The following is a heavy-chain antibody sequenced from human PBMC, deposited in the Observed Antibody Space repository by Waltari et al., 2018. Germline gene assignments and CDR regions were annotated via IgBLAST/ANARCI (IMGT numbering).Heavy chain of an antibody. J-gene: IGHJ4*02. Sequence: EVQLVESGGGLVQPGGSLRLSCAASGFTFSDHYMDWVRQAPGKGPEWVGRTRNKANSYTTEYAASVKGRFTISRDDSKNSLYLQMNSLKTEDTAVYYCTRVVRGSSGLFDYWGQGTLVTVSS. CDR2: TRNKANSYTT. D-gene: IGHD6-19*01. CDR1: GFTFSDHY. V-gene: IGHV3-72*01. CDR3: TRVVRGSSGLFDY.